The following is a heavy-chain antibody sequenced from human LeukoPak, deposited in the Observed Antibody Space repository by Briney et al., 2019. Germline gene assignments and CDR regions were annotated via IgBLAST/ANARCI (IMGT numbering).Heavy chain of an antibody. J-gene: IGHJ4*02. V-gene: IGHV3-53*01. CDR2: IYGASST. CDR3: ARGSLLRYFDWPD. Sequence: GGSLRLSCAASGFSVSSNHMSWVRQAPGKGLEWVSVIYGASSTYYADSVNGRFTISRDDSKNTLYLQMNSLGAEDTAVYYCARGSLLRYFDWPDWGQGTLVTVSS. D-gene: IGHD3-9*01. CDR1: GFSVSSNH.